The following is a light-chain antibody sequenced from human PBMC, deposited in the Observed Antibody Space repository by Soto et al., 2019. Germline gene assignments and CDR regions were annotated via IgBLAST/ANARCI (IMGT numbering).Light chain of an antibody. Sequence: QSVLTQPASVSGSPGQSITISCTGTSSDVGGYNYVSWYQQHPGKAPKLMIYEVSNRPSGVSNRFSGSKSGNTASLTISGLRAEDEADYYCSSYTSRSTRVFGTGTKVTVL. CDR1: SSDVGGYNY. CDR3: SSYTSRSTRV. CDR2: EVS. V-gene: IGLV2-14*01. J-gene: IGLJ1*01.